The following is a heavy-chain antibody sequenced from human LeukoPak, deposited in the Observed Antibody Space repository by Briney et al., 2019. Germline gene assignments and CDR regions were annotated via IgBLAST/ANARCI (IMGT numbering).Heavy chain of an antibody. V-gene: IGHV4-4*07. D-gene: IGHD5-18*01. Sequence: SSETLSLTCTVSGGSISSNYWSWIRQPAGKGLEWIGRIYTSGSTNYNPSLKSRVTMSVDTSKNQFSLKLSSVTAADTAVYYCARDTQLWRAGWFDPWGQGTLVTVSS. CDR1: GGSISSNY. CDR3: ARDTQLWRAGWFDP. J-gene: IGHJ5*02. CDR2: IYTSGST.